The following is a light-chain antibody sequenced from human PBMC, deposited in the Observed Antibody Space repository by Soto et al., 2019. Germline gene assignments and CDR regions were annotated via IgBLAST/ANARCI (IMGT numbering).Light chain of an antibody. CDR3: QQTYSTPIT. J-gene: IGKJ5*01. Sequence: DIQMSQSPSSLSASVGDRVTITCRASQSIRSYLNWYQQKPGKAPKLLMYVASSLQSGVPSRFSGSGSGTDFTLTISSLQPEDFATYYCQQTYSTPITFGQGTRLDIK. CDR1: QSIRSY. CDR2: VAS. V-gene: IGKV1-39*01.